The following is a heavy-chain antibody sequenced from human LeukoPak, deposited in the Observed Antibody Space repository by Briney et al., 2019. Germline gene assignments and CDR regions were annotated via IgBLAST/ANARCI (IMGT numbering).Heavy chain of an antibody. CDR3: ARIRCGHSGSVCYNH. CDR1: GVSINDYY. CDR2: ISHTEGA. V-gene: IGHV4-34*01. J-gene: IGHJ1*01. Sequence: SETLSLTCGVFGVSINDYYWSWIRQSPGKGLEWTCEISHTEGARYNPSLESRATMSVGTSENQLSLKLIFVTAADTAVYYCARIRCGHSGSVCYNHWGLGTLVTVSS. D-gene: IGHD3-9*01.